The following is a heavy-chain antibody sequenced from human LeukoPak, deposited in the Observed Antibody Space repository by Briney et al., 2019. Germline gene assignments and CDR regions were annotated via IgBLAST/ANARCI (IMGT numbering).Heavy chain of an antibody. Sequence: SETLSLTCTVSGGSISSYYWSWIRQPPGKGLEWIGYISYSGSTNYNPSLKSRVTISVDSSKNQFSLKLTSVTAADTAVYYCARDQDGSCYVDYWGQGTLVTVSS. J-gene: IGHJ4*02. CDR1: GGSISSYY. CDR2: ISYSGST. D-gene: IGHD2-15*01. V-gene: IGHV4-59*01. CDR3: ARDQDGSCYVDY.